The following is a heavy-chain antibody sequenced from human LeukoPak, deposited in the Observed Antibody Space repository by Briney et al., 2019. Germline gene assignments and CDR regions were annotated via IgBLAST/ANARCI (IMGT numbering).Heavy chain of an antibody. J-gene: IGHJ6*03. CDR3: ARSPRYDFWSGYDDYYYMDV. CDR2: VIPIFGTA. D-gene: IGHD3-3*01. CDR1: GGTFSSYA. Sequence: SVTVSFKASGGTFSSYAISWVRQAPGQGLEWMGGVIPIFGTANYAQKFQGRVTITTDESTSTAYMELSSLRSEDTAVYYCARSPRYDFWSGYDDYYYMDVWGKGTTVTVFS. V-gene: IGHV1-69*05.